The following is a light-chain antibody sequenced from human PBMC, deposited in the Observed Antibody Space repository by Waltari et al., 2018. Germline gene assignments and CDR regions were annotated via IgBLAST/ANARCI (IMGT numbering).Light chain of an antibody. CDR1: QSVSRN. Sequence: ETVMTQSPVTLSVSPGERATVSCRASQSVSRNLAWYQQKPGQAPRLLIYDASTRATGIPARFSGSGSGTELTLTISSLQSEDFAVYYCQQYNNWPPYSFGQGTKLEI. V-gene: IGKV3-15*01. CDR2: DAS. J-gene: IGKJ2*01. CDR3: QQYNNWPPYS.